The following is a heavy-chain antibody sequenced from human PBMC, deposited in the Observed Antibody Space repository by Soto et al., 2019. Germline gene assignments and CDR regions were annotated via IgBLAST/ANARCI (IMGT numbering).Heavy chain of an antibody. V-gene: IGHV3-72*01. CDR1: RSTFSDHY. Sequence: EVQLVESGGDLVQPGGSLRLSCAASRSTFSDHYMDWVRQAPGKGLEWVGRIGNKANSYTTEYAASVKGRFTVSRDDSKSSLYLQMNSLKTEDPALYYCTRGYSSVSIYAFDIWGPGTMVTVSS. CDR3: TRGYSSVSIYAFDI. J-gene: IGHJ3*02. D-gene: IGHD2-21*01. CDR2: IGNKANSYTT.